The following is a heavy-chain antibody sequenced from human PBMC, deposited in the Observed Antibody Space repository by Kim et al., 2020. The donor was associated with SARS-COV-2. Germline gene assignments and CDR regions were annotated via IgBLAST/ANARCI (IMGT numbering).Heavy chain of an antibody. J-gene: IGHJ4*02. CDR1: GGSISSSRYY. CDR2: IYYDGNI. D-gene: IGHD3-10*01. Sequence: SETLSLTCXVSGGSISSSRYYWGWLRQPPGKGLEWIVTIYYDGNIYYNPSLKSRVTTSVATSKNPFSLRLISVTAADTAVYYCAGHDPSGSVSYAPYCFDSWGQGTLVTVSS. V-gene: IGHV4-39*01. CDR3: AGHDPSGSVSYAPYCFDS.